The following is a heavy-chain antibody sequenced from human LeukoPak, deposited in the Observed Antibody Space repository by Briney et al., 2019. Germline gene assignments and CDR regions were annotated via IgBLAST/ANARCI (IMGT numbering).Heavy chain of an antibody. V-gene: IGHV1-69*13. D-gene: IGHD3-22*01. CDR2: IIPILGTA. Sequence: ASVKVSCKASGGTFSSYAISWVRQAPGQGLEWMGGIIPILGTANYAQKFQGRVTITADESTSTAYMELSSLRSEDTAVYYCASGQITYYYDSSGYRYYMDVWGKGTTVTISS. J-gene: IGHJ6*03. CDR3: ASGQITYYYDSSGYRYYMDV. CDR1: GGTFSSYA.